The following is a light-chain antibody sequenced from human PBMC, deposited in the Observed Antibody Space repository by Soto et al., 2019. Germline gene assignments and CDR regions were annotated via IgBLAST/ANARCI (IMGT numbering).Light chain of an antibody. J-gene: IGKJ1*01. Sequence: EIVLTQSPATLSLSPGERATLSCRASQSVGSYLAWYQQKPGQAPRLLIYDASNRATGIPARFSGSGSGTDVTLTISSLEPEDFAVYYCQQRQSWPRTFGQGTKVDI. V-gene: IGKV3-11*01. CDR3: QQRQSWPRT. CDR1: QSVGSY. CDR2: DAS.